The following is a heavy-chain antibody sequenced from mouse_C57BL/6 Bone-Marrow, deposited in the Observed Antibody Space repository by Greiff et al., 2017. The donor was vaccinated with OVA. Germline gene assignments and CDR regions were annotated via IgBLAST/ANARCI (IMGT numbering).Heavy chain of an antibody. CDR3: ARHVSYYYGSSYWYFDV. CDR2: INSDGGST. D-gene: IGHD1-1*01. CDR1: EYEFPSHD. V-gene: IGHV5-2*03. J-gene: IGHJ1*03. Sequence: EVKVEESGGGLVQPGESLKLSCESNEYEFPSHDMSWVRKTPEKRLELVAAINSDGGSTYYPDTMERSFIISRDNTKKTLYLQMSSLRSEDTALYYCARHVSYYYGSSYWYFDVWGTGTTVTVSS.